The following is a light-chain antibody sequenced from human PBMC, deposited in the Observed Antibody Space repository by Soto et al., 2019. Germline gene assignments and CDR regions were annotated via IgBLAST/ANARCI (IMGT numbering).Light chain of an antibody. CDR2: DVN. CDR3: SSYTSSSTLVV. CDR1: SSDVGGYNY. J-gene: IGLJ2*01. V-gene: IGLV2-14*01. Sequence: QSVLTQPASVSRSPGQSITISCTGTSSDVGGYNYVSWYQQHPGKAPKLMIYDVNNRPSGVSNRFSGSKSGNTASLTISGLQAEDEADYYCSSYTSSSTLVVFGGGTKVTVL.